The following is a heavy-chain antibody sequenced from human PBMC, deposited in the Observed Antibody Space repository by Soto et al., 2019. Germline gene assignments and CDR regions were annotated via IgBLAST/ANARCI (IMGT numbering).Heavy chain of an antibody. CDR3: ARGRLPQPSNPYYYYYGMDV. CDR1: GGTFSSYA. D-gene: IGHD7-27*01. Sequence: QVQLVQSGAEVKKPGSSVKVSCKASGGTFSSYAISWVRQAHGQGLEWMGGIIPIFGTANYAQKFQGRVTITADESTSTAYMELSSLRSEDTAVYYCARGRLPQPSNPYYYYYGMDVWGQGTTVTVSS. J-gene: IGHJ6*02. V-gene: IGHV1-69*01. CDR2: IIPIFGTA.